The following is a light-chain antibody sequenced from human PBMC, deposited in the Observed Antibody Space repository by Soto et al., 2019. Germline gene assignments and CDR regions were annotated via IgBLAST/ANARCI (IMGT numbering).Light chain of an antibody. V-gene: IGLV2-14*03. CDR1: SSDIGAYNF. CDR2: DVN. Sequence: QSALAQPASVSGSPGQSITISCTGTSSDIGAYNFVSWYQQYPGKAPKLIIYDVNNRPSGVSNRFSGSKSDSTASLTISGLQAEDEADYFCNSRTSSDSWVFGGGTKVTVL. J-gene: IGLJ2*01. CDR3: NSRTSSDSWV.